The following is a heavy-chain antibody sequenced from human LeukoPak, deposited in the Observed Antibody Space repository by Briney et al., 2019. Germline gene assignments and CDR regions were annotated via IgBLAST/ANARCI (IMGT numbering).Heavy chain of an antibody. CDR2: MNPNSGNT. J-gene: IGHJ6*02. V-gene: IGHV1-8*01. CDR3: ASPSGYYLDYYYYGMDV. D-gene: IGHD3-22*01. CDR1: GYTFTSYD. Sequence: ASVKVSCKASGYTFTSYDINWVRQATGQGLEWMGWMNPNSGNTGYAQKFQGRVTMTRNTSISTAYMELSSLRSEDTAVYYCASPSGYYLDYYYYGMDVWGQGTTVTVSS.